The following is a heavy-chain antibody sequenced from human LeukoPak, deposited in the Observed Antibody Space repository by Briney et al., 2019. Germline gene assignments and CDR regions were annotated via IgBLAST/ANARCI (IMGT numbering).Heavy chain of an antibody. V-gene: IGHV3-23*01. CDR3: AKDLVTRAGIRYLGFDY. CDR2: ISGSGGST. D-gene: IGHD3-9*01. J-gene: IGHJ4*02. Sequence: GGSLRLSCAASGFAFSSYAMSWVRQAPGKGLEWVSAISGSGGSTYYADSVKGRFTISRDNSKNTLYLQMNSLRAEDTAVYYCAKDLVTRAGIRYLGFDYWDQGTLVTVSS. CDR1: GFAFSSYA.